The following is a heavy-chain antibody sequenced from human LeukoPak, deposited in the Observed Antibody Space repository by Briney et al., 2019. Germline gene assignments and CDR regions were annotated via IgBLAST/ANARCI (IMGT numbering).Heavy chain of an antibody. Sequence: SETLSLTCTVSGGSISSSDFYWGWIRQPPGKGLEWIGSISYSGNTYYNPSLKSRVTISVDTSKNQFSLKLSSVTAADTAVYYCARDGGYSGSNSWDYWGQGTLVTVSS. CDR3: ARDGGYSGSNSWDY. J-gene: IGHJ4*02. CDR1: GGSISSSDFY. CDR2: ISYSGNT. D-gene: IGHD1-26*01. V-gene: IGHV4-39*02.